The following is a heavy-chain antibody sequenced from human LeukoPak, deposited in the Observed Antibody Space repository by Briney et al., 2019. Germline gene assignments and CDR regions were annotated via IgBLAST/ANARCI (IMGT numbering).Heavy chain of an antibody. CDR3: ARDHCSPGTCLGGH. Sequence: SVKVSCKASGYTFTSYGISWVRQAPGQGLEWIGRIIPSLDVANYAHKFQGRVTLSVDRDTATTYMEVTSLRSEDTAIYYCARDHCSPGTCLGGHWGQGTLVTVSS. J-gene: IGHJ4*02. CDR2: IIPSLDVA. CDR1: GYTFTSYG. V-gene: IGHV1-69*04. D-gene: IGHD2-15*01.